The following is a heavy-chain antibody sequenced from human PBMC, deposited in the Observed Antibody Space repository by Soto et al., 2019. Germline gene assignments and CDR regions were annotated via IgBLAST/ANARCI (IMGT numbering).Heavy chain of an antibody. J-gene: IGHJ4*02. CDR3: AREGSRFFDY. V-gene: IGHV3-33*01. CDR2: IWYDGSNK. D-gene: IGHD1-26*01. Sequence: QVQLVESGGGVVQPGRSLRLSCAASGFTFSNYGMHWVRQAPGKGLEWVAVIWYDGSNKYYADSVKGRFTISRDNSKNTLYLQMNSLRAEDTAVYYCAREGSRFFDYWGQGTLVTVSS. CDR1: GFTFSNYG.